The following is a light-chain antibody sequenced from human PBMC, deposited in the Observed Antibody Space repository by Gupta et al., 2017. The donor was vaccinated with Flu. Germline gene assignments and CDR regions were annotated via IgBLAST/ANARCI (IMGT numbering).Light chain of an antibody. CDR1: SSDIGNYVF. Sequence: SALTPPVSVSASPGQSITISCTGTSSDIGNYVFVSWYQRHPGKAPKLMIYEGTKRPSGVSSRFSGSKSGNTASLTISGLQAEDVADYYCCSYAGRYTVIFGGGTKLTVL. V-gene: IGLV2-23*01. J-gene: IGLJ2*01. CDR3: CSYAGRYTVI. CDR2: EGT.